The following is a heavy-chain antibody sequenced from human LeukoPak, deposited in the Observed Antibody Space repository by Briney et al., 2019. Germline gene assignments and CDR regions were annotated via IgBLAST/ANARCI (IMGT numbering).Heavy chain of an antibody. V-gene: IGHV3-48*03. CDR2: ISSSGSTI. CDR1: GFTFSSFE. D-gene: IGHD5-18*01. Sequence: TGGSLRLSCAASGFTFSSFEMNWVRQAPGKGLEWVSYISSSGSTIHSADSVKGRFTISRDNAKNSLYLQMNSLRAEDTAVYYCARVGYRYGYYYNGMDVWGQGTTVTVSS. CDR3: ARVGYRYGYYYNGMDV. J-gene: IGHJ6*02.